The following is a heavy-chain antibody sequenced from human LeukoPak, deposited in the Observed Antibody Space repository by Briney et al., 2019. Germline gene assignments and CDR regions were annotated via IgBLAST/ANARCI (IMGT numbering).Heavy chain of an antibody. CDR2: ISSSSSYI. V-gene: IGHV3-21*01. CDR1: GFTFSSYS. J-gene: IGHJ4*02. CDR3: ARASVNYYDSSGYWAFDY. Sequence: GGSLRLSCAASGFTFSSYSMNWVRQAPGKGLEWVSSISSSSSYIYYADSVKGRFTISRDNAKNSLYLQMNSLRAEDTAVYYCARASVNYYDSSGYWAFDYWGQGTLVTVSS. D-gene: IGHD3-22*01.